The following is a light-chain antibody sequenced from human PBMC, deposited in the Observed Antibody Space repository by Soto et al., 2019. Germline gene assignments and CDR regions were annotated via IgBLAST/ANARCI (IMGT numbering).Light chain of an antibody. CDR2: EVS. Sequence: QYALTQAPSESGSPGQSVTISCTGSSSDVGGYNYVSWYQQHPGKAPKLMIYEVSKRPSGVPDRLSGSKSGNTASLTVSGLQAEDEADYYCSSYGGSNTVVFGGGTQLTVL. V-gene: IGLV2-8*01. CDR3: SSYGGSNTVV. J-gene: IGLJ2*01. CDR1: SSDVGGYNY.